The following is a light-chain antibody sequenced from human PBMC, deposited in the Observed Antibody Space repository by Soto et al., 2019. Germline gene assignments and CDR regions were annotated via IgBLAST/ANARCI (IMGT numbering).Light chain of an antibody. CDR1: ISDVGGYNY. V-gene: IGLV2-8*01. CDR3: SSYAGSSTYV. CDR2: EVN. Sequence: QSVLTQPPSASGSPGQSVTISCTGTISDVGGYNYVAWYQQHPGKAPKLMIYEVNKRPSGVPDRFSGSKSGSTASLTVSGLQAEDEADYYCSSYAGSSTYVFGTGTKFTVL. J-gene: IGLJ1*01.